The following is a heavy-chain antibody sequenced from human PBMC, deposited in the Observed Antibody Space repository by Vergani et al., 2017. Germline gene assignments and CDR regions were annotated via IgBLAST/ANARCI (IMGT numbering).Heavy chain of an antibody. V-gene: IGHV3-49*04. CDR2: IWSKPYGGTT. J-gene: IGHJ4*02. CDR1: GFTLGDYA. D-gene: IGHD4-11*01. CDR3: TRDRLDDSDGDFDY. Sequence: EVHLVESGGGLVQPGRSLRLSCSGSGFTLGDYAMTWVRQAPGKGLEWVAFIWSKPYGGTTEYAASVKGRFTISRDDSKSIAYLQMSSLKAEDTAVYYCTRDRLDDSDGDFDYWGQGTLVTVSP.